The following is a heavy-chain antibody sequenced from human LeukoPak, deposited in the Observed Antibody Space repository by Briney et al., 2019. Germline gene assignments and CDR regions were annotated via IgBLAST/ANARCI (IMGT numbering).Heavy chain of an antibody. J-gene: IGHJ4*02. Sequence: SVKVSCKASGGTFSSYAISWVRQAPGQGLEWMGRIIPILGIANYAQKFQGRVTITADKSTSTAYMELSSLRSEDTAVYYCARDRFRVTTVTTGDYWGQGTLVTVSS. CDR1: GGTFSSYA. D-gene: IGHD4-17*01. V-gene: IGHV1-69*04. CDR2: IIPILGIA. CDR3: ARDRFRVTTVTTGDY.